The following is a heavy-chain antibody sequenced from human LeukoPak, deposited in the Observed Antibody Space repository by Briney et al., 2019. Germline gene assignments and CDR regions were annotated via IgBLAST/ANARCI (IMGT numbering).Heavy chain of an antibody. Sequence: PGGSLRLASAASGFTLSSYCMNWARQAPGKGLEWVSSISSSSSYIYYAESVKGRFTISRDNAKNSLYLQMNSLRAEDTAVYYCARSDYYDSSGPRAGDYWGQGTLVTVSS. V-gene: IGHV3-21*01. D-gene: IGHD3-22*01. CDR2: ISSSSSYI. CDR1: GFTLSSYC. J-gene: IGHJ4*02. CDR3: ARSDYYDSSGPRAGDY.